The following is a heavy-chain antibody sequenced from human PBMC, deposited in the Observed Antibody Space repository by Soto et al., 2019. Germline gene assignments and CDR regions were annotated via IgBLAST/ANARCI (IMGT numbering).Heavy chain of an antibody. V-gene: IGHV3-11*01. CDR3: ARGGGSSIDYYGMDV. Sequence: PGGSLRLSCSPSGFTFSDYYMSWFRQAPGKGLEWVSYISSSGSTIYYADSVKGRLTISRDNAKNSLYLQMNSLRAEDTAVYYCARGGGSSIDYYGMDVWGQGTTVTVSS. J-gene: IGHJ6*02. CDR1: GFTFSDYY. D-gene: IGHD6-13*01. CDR2: ISSSGSTI.